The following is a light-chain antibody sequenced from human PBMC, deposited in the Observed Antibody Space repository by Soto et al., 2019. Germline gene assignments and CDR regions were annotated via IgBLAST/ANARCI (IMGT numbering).Light chain of an antibody. CDR3: QQYDGLPT. CDR2: DAS. J-gene: IGKJ5*01. CDR1: QDISNY. V-gene: IGKV1-33*01. Sequence: DIQMTQSPSSLSASVGDRVTITCQASQDISNYLNWYQQKPGKAPKVLIYDASNLGTGLPSRFSGSGSATYFTSSISSLPPEYVATYYCQQYDGLPTFGQGTRLEIK.